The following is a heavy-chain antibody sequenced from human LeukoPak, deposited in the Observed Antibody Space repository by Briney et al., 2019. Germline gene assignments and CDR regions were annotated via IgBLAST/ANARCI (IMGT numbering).Heavy chain of an antibody. CDR3: ARDRRGEYYFDY. D-gene: IGHD3-10*01. Sequence: GGSLRLSCAGSGFPFSSDAMNWVRQAPGKGLEWVASISGSTGSTQYADSVKGRFTVSRDNSKNTLYLQMNSLRADDTAVYYCARDRRGEYYFDYWGQGTLVTVSS. CDR1: GFPFSSDA. J-gene: IGHJ4*02. V-gene: IGHV3-23*01. CDR2: ISGSTGST.